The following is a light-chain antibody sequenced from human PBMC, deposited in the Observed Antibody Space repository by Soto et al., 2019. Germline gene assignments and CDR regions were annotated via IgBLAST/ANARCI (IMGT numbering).Light chain of an antibody. CDR2: SAA. V-gene: IGKV3-15*01. CDR3: QHHNNWPRYT. Sequence: ELVMPQSPSTLAVSPGQRVTLSCMASQSVGSNVAWYQQKPGQATSLLIHSAATTATGIPARFSGGGSGTEYTLTISNVQSEDVAVYYCQHHNNWPRYTFGQGTRLEI. CDR1: QSVGSN. J-gene: IGKJ2*01.